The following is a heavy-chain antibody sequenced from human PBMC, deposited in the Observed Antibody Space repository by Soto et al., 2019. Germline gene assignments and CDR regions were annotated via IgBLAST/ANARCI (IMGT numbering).Heavy chain of an antibody. J-gene: IGHJ5*02. Sequence: QVQLVQSGAEVKKPGSSVKVSCKASGGTFSSYAISWVRQAPGQGLEWMGGIIPIFGTANYAQKFQGRVTITADDSTSTAYMELSSLRSEDTAVYYCASGLGSSWYGSPNPNWFDPWGQGTLVTVSS. CDR3: ASGLGSSWYGSPNPNWFDP. D-gene: IGHD6-13*01. V-gene: IGHV1-69*01. CDR1: GGTFSSYA. CDR2: IIPIFGTA.